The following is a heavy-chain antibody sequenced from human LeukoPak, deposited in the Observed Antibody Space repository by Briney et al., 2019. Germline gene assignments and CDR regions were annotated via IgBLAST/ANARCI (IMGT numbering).Heavy chain of an antibody. J-gene: IGHJ4*02. V-gene: IGHV4-59*01. D-gene: IGHD6-6*01. Sequence: SETLSLTCTVSGGSISSYYLSWIRQPPGKGLEWIGYIYYSGSTNYNPSLKSRVTISVDTSKNQFSLKLSSVTAADTAVYYCARERAARLLDYWGQGTLVTVSS. CDR1: GGSISSYY. CDR2: IYYSGST. CDR3: ARERAARLLDY.